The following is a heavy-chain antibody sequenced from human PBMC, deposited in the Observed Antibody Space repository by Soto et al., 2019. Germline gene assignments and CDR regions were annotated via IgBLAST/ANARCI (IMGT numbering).Heavy chain of an antibody. D-gene: IGHD1-1*01. V-gene: IGHV3-30-3*01. CDR3: ARDRLRYNWNDSPYYYYGMDV. Sequence: QVQLVESGGGVVQPGRSLRLSCAASGFTFSSYAMHWVRQAPCKGLEWVAVISYDGSNKYYADSVKGRFTISRDNSKNTLYLQMNSLRAEATAVYYCARDRLRYNWNDSPYYYYGMDVWDQGTTVTVSS. CDR2: ISYDGSNK. CDR1: GFTFSSYA. J-gene: IGHJ6*02.